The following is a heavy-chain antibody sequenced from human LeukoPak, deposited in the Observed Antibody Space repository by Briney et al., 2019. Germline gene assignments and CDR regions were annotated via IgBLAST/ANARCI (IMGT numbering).Heavy chain of an antibody. CDR1: GYTFTSYY. D-gene: IGHD6-6*01. CDR3: AGETHGIAARPGGRFGP. CDR2: INPSGGST. Sequence: ASVTVSCKASGYTFTSYYMHWVRQAPGQGLEWMGIINPSGGSTSYAQKFQGRVTMTRDMSTSTVYMELSSLRSEDTAVYYCAGETHGIAARPGGRFGPWGQGTLVTVST. J-gene: IGHJ5*02. V-gene: IGHV1-46*01.